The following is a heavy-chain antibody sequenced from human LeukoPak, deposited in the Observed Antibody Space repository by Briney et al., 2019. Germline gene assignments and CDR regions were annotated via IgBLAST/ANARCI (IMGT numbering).Heavy chain of an antibody. CDR1: GFTFSSYR. CDR3: ARESSGSYYRGGFDY. D-gene: IGHD1-26*01. CDR2: ISSSGSSI. J-gene: IGHJ4*02. Sequence: GGSLRLSCAASGFTFSSYRMNWVRQAPGKGLEWISYISSSGSSIYYADSVKGRFTISRDNAKNSLYLQMNSLRAEDTAVYYCARESSGSYYRGGFDYWGQGTLVTVSS. V-gene: IGHV3-48*01.